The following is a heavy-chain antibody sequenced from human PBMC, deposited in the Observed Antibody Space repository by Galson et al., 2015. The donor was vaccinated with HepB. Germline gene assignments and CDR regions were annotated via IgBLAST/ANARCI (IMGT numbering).Heavy chain of an antibody. D-gene: IGHD3-22*01. V-gene: IGHV3-53*01. J-gene: IGHJ4*02. CDR2: IYSGGDS. Sequence: SLRLSCAVPGFSIKSNYMTWIRQAPGKGLECVAHIYSGGDSFYGNSVKGRFTVSRDISKNTLYLQMNSLRAEDAAVYYCARGLVSSGYYGDYWGQGTLVTVSS. CDR3: ARGLVSSGYYGDY. CDR1: GFSIKSNY.